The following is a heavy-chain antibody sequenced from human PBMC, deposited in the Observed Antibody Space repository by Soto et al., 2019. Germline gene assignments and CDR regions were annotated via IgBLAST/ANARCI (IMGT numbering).Heavy chain of an antibody. D-gene: IGHD1-26*01. CDR2: ISDDGSNK. Sequence: QVQLVESGGGVVQPGRSLRLSCAASGFTFNSYAVHWVRQAPGKGLEWVAIISDDGSNKHYADSVKGRFTISRDHSENTLYLQMNSLRAEDTAMYYCARGIVGATEVGVDYWGQGTLVTVSS. J-gene: IGHJ4*02. CDR1: GFTFNSYA. V-gene: IGHV3-30-3*01. CDR3: ARGIVGATEVGVDY.